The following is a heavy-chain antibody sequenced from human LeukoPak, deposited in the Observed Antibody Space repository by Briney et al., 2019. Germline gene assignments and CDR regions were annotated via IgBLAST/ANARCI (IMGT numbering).Heavy chain of an antibody. Sequence: ASVKVSCKASGGTFSSYAISWVRQAPGQGLEWMGGIIPIFGTANYAQKFQGRVTITADESTSTAYMELSSLRSEDTAVYYCARPTYYYDSSGRGGAFDIWGQGTMVTVSS. V-gene: IGHV1-69*01. D-gene: IGHD3-22*01. CDR3: ARPTYYYDSSGRGGAFDI. CDR2: IIPIFGTA. CDR1: GGTFSSYA. J-gene: IGHJ3*02.